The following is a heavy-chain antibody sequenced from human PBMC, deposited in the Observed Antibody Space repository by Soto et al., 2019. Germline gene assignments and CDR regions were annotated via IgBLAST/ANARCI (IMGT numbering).Heavy chain of an antibody. CDR1: GFTFSSYA. Sequence: EVQLLESGGGLVQPGGSLRLSCAASGFTFSSYAMTWVRQAPGKGLEWVSAISGSGGSTYYADSVKGRFTISRDNFKNTLYLQMNSGKAEDTVVYYCARNYSWGNWYFDLWGRGTLVTV. V-gene: IGHV3-23*01. CDR2: ISGSGGST. CDR3: ARNYSWGNWYFDL. J-gene: IGHJ2*01. D-gene: IGHD3-10*01.